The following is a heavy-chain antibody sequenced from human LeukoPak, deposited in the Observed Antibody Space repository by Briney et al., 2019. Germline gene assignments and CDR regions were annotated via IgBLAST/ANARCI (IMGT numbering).Heavy chain of an antibody. Sequence: GGSLRLSCAASGFTFSSYAMNWVRQAPGKGLEWVSFISSSSSYIYYADSMKGRFTISRDNAKNSLYLQMNSLRAEDTAVYYCARDPGGGFDYWGQGTLVTVSS. J-gene: IGHJ4*02. CDR2: ISSSSSYI. CDR1: GFTFSSYA. D-gene: IGHD3-16*01. V-gene: IGHV3-21*01. CDR3: ARDPGGGFDY.